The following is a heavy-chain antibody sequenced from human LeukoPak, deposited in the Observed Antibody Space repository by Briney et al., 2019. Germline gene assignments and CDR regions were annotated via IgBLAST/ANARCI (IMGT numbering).Heavy chain of an antibody. CDR1: GFTFSSYG. J-gene: IGHJ3*02. CDR3: ARDIQLWFYAFDI. Sequence: GGSLRLSCAASGFTFSSYGMHWVRQAPGKGLEWVAVISYDGSNKYYADSVKGRFTISRDNSKNTLYLQMNSLRAEDAAVYYCARDIQLWFYAFDIWGQGTMVTVSS. V-gene: IGHV3-30*03. CDR2: ISYDGSNK. D-gene: IGHD5-18*01.